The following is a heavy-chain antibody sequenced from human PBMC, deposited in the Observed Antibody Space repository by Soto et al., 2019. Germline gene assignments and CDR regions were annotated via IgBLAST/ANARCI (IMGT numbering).Heavy chain of an antibody. V-gene: IGHV4-4*02. D-gene: IGHD5-18*01. CDR3: ARDRPSEYTYGSSGWSDT. CDR1: GGSISSYYW. CDR2: IYHSGST. Sequence: SETLSLTCGVSGGSISSYYWWSWVRQPPGRGLEWIGEIYHSGSTNYNPSRKSRVTISVDKSKDQFSLELTSVTAADTAVYFCARDRPSEYTYGSSGWSDTWGQGTLVTVSS. J-gene: IGHJ5*02.